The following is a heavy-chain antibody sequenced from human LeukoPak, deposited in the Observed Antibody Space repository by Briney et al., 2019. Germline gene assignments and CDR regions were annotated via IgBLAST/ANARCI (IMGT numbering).Heavy chain of an antibody. V-gene: IGHV5-51*01. CDR3: ARAIAARRLHFDY. J-gene: IGHJ4*02. Sequence: GESLKISCKGSGYRFTSYWIGWVRQMPGKGLEWMGIIYPGDSDTRYSPSFQGQVTISADKSISTAYLQWSSLKASDTAMYYCARAIAARRLHFDYWGQGTLVTVSS. CDR1: GYRFTSYW. CDR2: IYPGDSDT. D-gene: IGHD6-6*01.